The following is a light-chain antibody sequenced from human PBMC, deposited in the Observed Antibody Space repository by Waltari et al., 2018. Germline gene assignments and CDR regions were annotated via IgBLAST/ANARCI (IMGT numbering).Light chain of an antibody. CDR3: MQGIHRTWT. Sequence: DVVMTQSPLSLSVTLGQSASISCRSSESLVASDGNTYFNWFQQRPGQSPRRLLYKVSNRDSGVPDRFSGSGSGTDFTLRITRVEAEDVGVYYCMQGIHRTWTFGQGTKVEIK. V-gene: IGKV2-30*01. CDR2: KVS. CDR1: ESLVASDGNTY. J-gene: IGKJ1*01.